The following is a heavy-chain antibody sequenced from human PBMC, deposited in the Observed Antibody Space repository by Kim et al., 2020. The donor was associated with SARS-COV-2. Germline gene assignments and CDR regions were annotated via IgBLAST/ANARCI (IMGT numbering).Heavy chain of an antibody. CDR3: ASITPNYDFWSGSDH. D-gene: IGHD3-3*01. CDR1: GGSISSSSYF. V-gene: IGHV4-39*01. J-gene: IGHJ1*01. Sequence: SETLSLTCTVSGGSISSSSYFWGWIRQPPGKGLEWIGSIYYSGSTYYNPSLKSRVTISVDTSKNQFSLKLSSVTAADTTVYYCASITPNYDFWSGSDHWG. CDR2: IYYSGST.